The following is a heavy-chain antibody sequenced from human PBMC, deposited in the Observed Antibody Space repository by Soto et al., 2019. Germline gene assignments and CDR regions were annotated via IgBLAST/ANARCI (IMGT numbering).Heavy chain of an antibody. Sequence: SETLSLTCAFSVVSISSGNWWTWVRQSPRKGLEYIGEIFHDGTANYYSSFGRRVAMSVDKSKNQFSLRLTSVTAADTAIYYCARLVYHTRLNYLYFEFWGQGALFTVSS. V-gene: IGHV4-4*02. CDR3: ARLVYHTRLNYLYFEF. J-gene: IGHJ4*02. CDR1: VVSISSGNW. CDR2: IFHDGTA. D-gene: IGHD3-9*01.